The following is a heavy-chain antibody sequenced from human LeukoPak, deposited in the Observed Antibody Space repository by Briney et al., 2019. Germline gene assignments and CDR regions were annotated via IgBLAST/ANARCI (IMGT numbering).Heavy chain of an antibody. Sequence: SGPTLVNPTQTLTLTCTFSGFSLSTSGVGVGWIRQPPGKALEWLALIYWNDDKRYSPSLKSRLTITKDTSKNQVVLTMTNMDPVDTATYYCALEWQLLLQIDYWGQGTLVTVSS. D-gene: IGHD1-26*01. CDR1: GFSLSTSGVG. CDR3: ALEWQLLLQIDY. V-gene: IGHV2-5*01. J-gene: IGHJ4*02. CDR2: IYWNDDK.